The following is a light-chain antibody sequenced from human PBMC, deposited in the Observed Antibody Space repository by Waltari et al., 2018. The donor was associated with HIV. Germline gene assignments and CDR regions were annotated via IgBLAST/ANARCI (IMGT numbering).Light chain of an antibody. CDR1: QSVLFSSNNKNY. J-gene: IGKJ3*01. CDR2: WAS. CDR3: QQYYTTPWR. Sequence: DIVMTQSPDSLSVSLGERATINCKSSQSVLFSSNNKNYLAWYQQKPGQPPKLLIYWASTRESGVPDRCSGSGSGTDFTLTISSLQAEDVAVYYCQQYYTTPWRFGPGTKVDIK. V-gene: IGKV4-1*01.